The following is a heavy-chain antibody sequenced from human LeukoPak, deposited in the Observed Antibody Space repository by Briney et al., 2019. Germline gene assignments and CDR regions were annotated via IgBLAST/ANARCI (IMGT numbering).Heavy chain of an antibody. CDR2: LSTSSTYI. Sequence: GGSLRLSCAASGFTFSSSTMNWVRQSPGKGLEWVSSLSTSSTYIYYADSVKGRFTISRDNAKNSLYLQMNSLRAEDTAVYYCASSWDYWGQGTLVTVSS. CDR1: GFTFSSST. CDR3: ASSWDY. J-gene: IGHJ4*02. V-gene: IGHV3-21*01. D-gene: IGHD2-15*01.